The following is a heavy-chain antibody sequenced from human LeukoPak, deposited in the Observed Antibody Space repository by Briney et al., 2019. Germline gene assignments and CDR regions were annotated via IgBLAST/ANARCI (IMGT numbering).Heavy chain of an antibody. CDR2: IIPIFGTA. V-gene: IGHV1-69*05. D-gene: IGHD5-24*01. Sequence: GASVKVSCKASGGTFSSYAISWVRQAPGQGLEWMGGIIPIFGTANYAQKFQGRVTITTDESTSTAYMELSSLRPEDTAVYYCARRSRDGYNKYFDYWGQGTLVTVSS. CDR1: GGTFSSYA. CDR3: ARRSRDGYNKYFDY. J-gene: IGHJ4*02.